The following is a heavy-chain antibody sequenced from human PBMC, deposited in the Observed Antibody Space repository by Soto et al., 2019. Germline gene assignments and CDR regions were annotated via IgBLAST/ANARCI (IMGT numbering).Heavy chain of an antibody. V-gene: IGHV2-5*02. D-gene: IGHD2-21*01. Sequence: QITLKESGPTLVKPTQTLTLTCTFSAFSLSTSGVGVGWIRQPPGKALEWLTFIYWDDDKRYSPSLKSRLTVTKDSATTQVFLTMTNMYPVDTATYYCGRLVAAGITYYFDSWGQGTLVTVSS. CDR2: IYWDDDK. CDR3: GRLVAAGITYYFDS. J-gene: IGHJ4*02. CDR1: AFSLSTSGVG.